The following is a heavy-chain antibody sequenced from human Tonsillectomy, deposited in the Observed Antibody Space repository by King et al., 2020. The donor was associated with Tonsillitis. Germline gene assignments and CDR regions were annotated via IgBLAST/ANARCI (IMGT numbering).Heavy chain of an antibody. CDR2: ISGNGDTT. Sequence: VQLVESGGGLVQPGGSLRLSCTASGFTFSNYAMTWVRPAPGKGLEWVSSISGNGDTTNYADSVKGRFTISRDNSNNTLYLQMSSLRVEDTALYYCAKDRGQWLVSTAFDYWGQGTLVTVSS. V-gene: IGHV3-23*04. CDR1: GFTFSNYA. CDR3: AKDRGQWLVSTAFDY. J-gene: IGHJ4*02. D-gene: IGHD6-19*01.